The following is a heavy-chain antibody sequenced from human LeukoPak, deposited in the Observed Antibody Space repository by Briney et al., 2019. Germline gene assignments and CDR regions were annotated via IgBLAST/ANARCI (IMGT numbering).Heavy chain of an antibody. D-gene: IGHD6-13*01. Sequence: GGSLRLSCAASGFTFSSYWMSWVRQAPGKGLEWVANMKQDGSEKYYVDSVKGRFTISRDNAKNSLYLQMNSLRAEDTAVYYCARWGTYSSSWLGAFDIWGQGTMVTVSS. CDR1: GFTFSSYW. CDR2: MKQDGSEK. J-gene: IGHJ3*02. CDR3: ARWGTYSSSWLGAFDI. V-gene: IGHV3-7*05.